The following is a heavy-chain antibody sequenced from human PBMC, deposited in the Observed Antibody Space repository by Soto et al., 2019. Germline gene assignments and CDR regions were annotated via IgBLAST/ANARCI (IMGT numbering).Heavy chain of an antibody. J-gene: IGHJ1*01. CDR2: ITPVFGRP. CDR3: AREASGYDF. Sequence: SVKVSCKASGGTFSSFGISWVRQAPAQGLEWMGGITPVFGRPNYAQRFRGRLTITADESTNTSYMELIDLTSEDTAVYYCAREASGYDFWGQGTQVTVSS. CDR1: GGTFSSFG. V-gene: IGHV1-69*13. D-gene: IGHD5-12*01.